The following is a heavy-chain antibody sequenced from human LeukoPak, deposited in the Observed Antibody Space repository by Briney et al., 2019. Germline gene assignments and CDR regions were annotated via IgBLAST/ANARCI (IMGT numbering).Heavy chain of an antibody. CDR1: GGSISRYY. CDR2: IYYSGST. D-gene: IGHD4-23*01. V-gene: IGHV4-59*12. Sequence: SETLSLTCTVSGGSISRYYWSWIRQPPGKGLEWVGYIYYSGSTNYNPSLKSRVTISVDTSKNQFSLKLNSVTAADTAVYYCATRPTPPYYYYYMDVWGKGTTVTVSS. J-gene: IGHJ6*03. CDR3: ATRPTPPYYYYYMDV.